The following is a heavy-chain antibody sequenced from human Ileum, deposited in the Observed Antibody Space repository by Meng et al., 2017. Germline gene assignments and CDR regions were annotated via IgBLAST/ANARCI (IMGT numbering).Heavy chain of an antibody. D-gene: IGHD2/OR15-2a*01. Sequence: GGSLRLSCAASGFTFNSYAMTWVRQAPGKGLEWMSTLNDGGGSTYYADSVKGRFTIFRDSSKDTLFLQMTSLRAEDTAVYYCAKGAEGGSWSFLDHWGQGILVTVSS. CDR2: LNDGGGST. V-gene: IGHV3-23*01. J-gene: IGHJ4*02. CDR3: AKGAEGGSWSFLDH. CDR1: GFTFNSYA.